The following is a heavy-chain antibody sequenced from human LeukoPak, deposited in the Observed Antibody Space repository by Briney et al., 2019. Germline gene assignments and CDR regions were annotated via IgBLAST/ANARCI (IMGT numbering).Heavy chain of an antibody. V-gene: IGHV1-69*05. J-gene: IGHJ4*02. Sequence: SVKVSCKASGGTFSSHAISWVRQAPGQGLEWMGRIIPIFGTANYAQKFQGRVTITTGESTSTAYMELSSLRSEDTAVYYCARDPPHDSITMVRGSDYWGQGTLVTVSS. D-gene: IGHD3-10*01. CDR3: ARDPPHDSITMVRGSDY. CDR2: IIPIFGTA. CDR1: GGTFSSHA.